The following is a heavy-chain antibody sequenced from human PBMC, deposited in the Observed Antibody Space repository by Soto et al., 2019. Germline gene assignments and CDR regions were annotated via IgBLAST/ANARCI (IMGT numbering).Heavy chain of an antibody. CDR2: IDPSDGTT. V-gene: IGHV1-46*04. J-gene: IGHJ3*02. CDR1: GYAFTTYH. Sequence: ASVKVSCKASGYAFTTYHMHWVRQAPGQGLEWMGMIDPSDGTTTYAQKLQGRVTMTRDTATSTVYMELSSLRSEDTAVYYCARDEVPDVQNDAFDIWGQGTMVTVSS. CDR3: ARDEVPDVQNDAFDI.